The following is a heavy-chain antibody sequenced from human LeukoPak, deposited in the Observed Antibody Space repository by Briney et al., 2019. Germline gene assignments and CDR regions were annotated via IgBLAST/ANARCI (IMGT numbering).Heavy chain of an antibody. J-gene: IGHJ4*02. CDR1: GFRFSDCW. Sequence: PGGSLRLSCAASGFRFSDCWISWVRQAPGKGVEGGANIKKDGSEKNYVDTVKGRFTISRDNAKNSLYLQMNSLRVEDTAVYYCTTEFGRPGYWGQGTLVTVSS. V-gene: IGHV3-7*05. D-gene: IGHD3-16*01. CDR2: IKKDGSEK. CDR3: TTEFGRPGY.